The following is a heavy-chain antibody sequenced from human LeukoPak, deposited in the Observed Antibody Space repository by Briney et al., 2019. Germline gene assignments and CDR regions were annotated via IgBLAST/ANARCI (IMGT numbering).Heavy chain of an antibody. D-gene: IGHD2-2*01. Sequence: ASVKVSCKASGYTFTSYDINWVRQATGQGLEWMGWMNSNSGNTGYAQKFQGRVAITRNTSISTAYMELSSLRSEDTAVYYCARGLAVVVPAAIHWFDPWGQGTLVTVSS. CDR2: MNSNSGNT. CDR1: GYTFTSYD. CDR3: ARGLAVVVPAAIHWFDP. V-gene: IGHV1-8*03. J-gene: IGHJ5*02.